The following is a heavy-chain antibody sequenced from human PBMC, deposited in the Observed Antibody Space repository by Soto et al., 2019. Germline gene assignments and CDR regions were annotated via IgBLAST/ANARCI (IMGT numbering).Heavy chain of an antibody. CDR2: IYYSGST. CDR3: ARRYERHFDY. Sequence: SETLSLTCTVSGGSISSYYWSWIRQPPGKGLEWIGYIYYSGSTNYNPSLKSRVTISVDTSKNQFSLKLSSMTAADTAVYYCARRYERHFDYWAQGTLVPVSS. V-gene: IGHV4-59*01. D-gene: IGHD3-3*01. J-gene: IGHJ4*02. CDR1: GGSISSYY.